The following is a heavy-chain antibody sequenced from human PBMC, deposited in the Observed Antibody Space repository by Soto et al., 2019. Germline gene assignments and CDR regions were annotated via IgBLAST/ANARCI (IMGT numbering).Heavy chain of an antibody. CDR3: ARDPTVPTVVTPTDDGMDV. V-gene: IGHV3-33*01. Sequence: SLRLSCAASGFIFSTYGMHWVRQAPGKGLEWVAVIWYDGSNKYYADSVKGRFTISRDNAKNTLYLQMNSLRAEDTAVYYCARDPTVPTVVTPTDDGMDVWGQGTTVIGSS. D-gene: IGHD4-17*01. CDR1: GFIFSTYG. CDR2: IWYDGSNK. J-gene: IGHJ6*01.